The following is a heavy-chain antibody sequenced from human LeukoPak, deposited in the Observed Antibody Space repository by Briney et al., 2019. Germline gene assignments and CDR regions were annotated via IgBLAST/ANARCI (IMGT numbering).Heavy chain of an antibody. CDR2: IYSSVNT. CDR3: AGSAARNYGMDV. D-gene: IGHD6-6*01. Sequence: SETLSLTCTVSGGSINNYYWSWIRQLPGKGLEWIGNIYSSVNTKYNPALKSRVTISADTSKQQFFLKLTFVTAADTAVYYCAGSAARNYGMDVWGQGTTVTVSS. V-gene: IGHV4-59*01. J-gene: IGHJ6*02. CDR1: GGSINNYY.